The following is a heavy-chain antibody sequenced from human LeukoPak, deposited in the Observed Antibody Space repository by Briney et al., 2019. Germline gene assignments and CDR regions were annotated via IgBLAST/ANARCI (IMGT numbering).Heavy chain of an antibody. CDR1: GFTFSSYE. D-gene: IGHD5-18*01. V-gene: IGHV3-48*03. CDR3: ARDPRSDTAMVTNY. J-gene: IGHJ4*02. Sequence: PGGSLGLSCAASGFTFSSYEMNWVRQAPGKGLEWVSYISSSGSTIYYADSVKGRFTISRDNAKNSLYLQMNSLRAEDTAVYYCARDPRSDTAMVTNYWGQGTLVTVSS. CDR2: ISSSGSTI.